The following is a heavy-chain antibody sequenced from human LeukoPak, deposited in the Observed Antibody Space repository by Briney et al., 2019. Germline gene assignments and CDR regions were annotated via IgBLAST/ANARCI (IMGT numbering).Heavy chain of an antibody. V-gene: IGHV1-2*02. CDR3: ARARYSSGWASDY. J-gene: IGHJ4*02. CDR2: INPNSGGT. D-gene: IGHD6-19*01. CDR1: GYTFTGDY. Sequence: ASVKVSCKASGYTFTGDYMHWVRQAPGQGLECMGWINPNSGGTNYAQKFQGRVTMTRDTSISTAYMELSRLRSDDTAVYYCARARYSSGWASDYWGQGTLVTVSS.